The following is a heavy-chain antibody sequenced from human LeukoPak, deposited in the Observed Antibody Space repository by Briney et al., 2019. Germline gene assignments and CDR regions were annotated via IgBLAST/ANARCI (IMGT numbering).Heavy chain of an antibody. D-gene: IGHD6-19*01. CDR3: AKDLAASGEYGMDV. CDR1: GFTFDDYA. V-gene: IGHV3-9*01. Sequence: PGGSLRLSCAASGFTFDDYAMHWVRQAPGKGLEWVSGISWNSGSIGYADSVKGRFTTSRDNAKNSLYLQMNSLRAEDTALYYCAKDLAASGEYGMDVWGQGTTVTVSS. J-gene: IGHJ6*02. CDR2: ISWNSGSI.